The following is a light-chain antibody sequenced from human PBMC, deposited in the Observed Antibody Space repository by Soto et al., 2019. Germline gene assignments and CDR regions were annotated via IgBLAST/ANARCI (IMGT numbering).Light chain of an antibody. CDR3: QVWETSTNHLI. CDR2: DDT. Sequence: SYELTQPPSVSVAPGQTASITCGEDNIGSKSVHWYQQKPGQAPVLVVYDDTDRTSGIPERFSGSNSGNTATLTIRRVEAGDEAAYYCQVWETSTNHLIFGGGTKLTVL. CDR1: NIGSKS. J-gene: IGLJ2*01. V-gene: IGLV3-21*02.